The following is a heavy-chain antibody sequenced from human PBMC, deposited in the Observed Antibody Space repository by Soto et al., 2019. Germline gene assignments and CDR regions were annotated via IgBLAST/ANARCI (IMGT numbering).Heavy chain of an antibody. CDR3: TRNEGDISALARPP. Sequence: EVQLVESGGGLVQPGGSLKLSCAASGFTFSGSAMHWVRQASGKGLEWVGRIRSKANTYATAYAASVKGRFTISRDDSKNTAYLQMNSLKTEDTAVYYCTRNEGDISALARPPWGQGTLVTVSS. V-gene: IGHV3-73*01. CDR1: GFTFSGSA. D-gene: IGHD3-22*01. J-gene: IGHJ5*02. CDR2: IRSKANTYAT.